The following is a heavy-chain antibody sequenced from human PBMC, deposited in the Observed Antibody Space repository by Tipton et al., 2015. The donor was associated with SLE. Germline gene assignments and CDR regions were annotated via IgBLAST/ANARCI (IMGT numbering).Heavy chain of an antibody. CDR1: GGSISSYY. Sequence: TLSLTCTVSGGSISSYYWSWIRQPPGKGLEWIGYIYYSGSTNYNPSLKSRVTISVDTSKNQFSLKLSPVTAADTAVYYCAREEDSRGWTEVPWFDPWGQGTLVTVSP. V-gene: IGHV4-59*01. CDR2: IYYSGST. CDR3: AREEDSRGWTEVPWFDP. D-gene: IGHD6-19*01. J-gene: IGHJ5*02.